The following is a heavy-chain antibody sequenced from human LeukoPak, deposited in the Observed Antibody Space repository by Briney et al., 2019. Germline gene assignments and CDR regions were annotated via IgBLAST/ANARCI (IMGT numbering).Heavy chain of an antibody. J-gene: IGHJ4*02. CDR3: ARESSGDYFDY. V-gene: IGHV4-30-2*01. Sequence: SETLSLTCTVSGGSITNDGYYWSWIRQPPGEGLEWIGYISHSGSTHYNPSLKSRVTISVGTSKNQFSLKLSSVTAADTAVYYCARESSGDYFDYWGQGTLVTVSS. CDR2: ISHSGST. D-gene: IGHD6-19*01. CDR1: GGSITNDGYY.